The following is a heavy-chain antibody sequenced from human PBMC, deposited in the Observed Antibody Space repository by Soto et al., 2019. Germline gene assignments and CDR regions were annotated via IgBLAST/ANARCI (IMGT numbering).Heavy chain of an antibody. J-gene: IGHJ4*02. V-gene: IGHV3-23*01. Sequence: EVQLLESGGGLVQPGGSLRLSCVASGFTFKNYDMRWVRQAPGKGLEWVSGISGSGGVTYYADSVKGRFTISRDNSKNTLYLQMNGLRANDTAVYYCAKDRQFRSYYESAGHYNNWGQGTLVTVSS. CDR2: ISGSGGVT. CDR3: AKDRQFRSYYESAGHYNN. CDR1: GFTFKNYD. D-gene: IGHD3-10*01.